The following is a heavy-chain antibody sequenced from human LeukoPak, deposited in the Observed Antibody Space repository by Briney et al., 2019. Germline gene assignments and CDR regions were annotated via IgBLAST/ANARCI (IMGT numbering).Heavy chain of an antibody. CDR2: ITGSSTYI. V-gene: IGHV3-21*01. CDR1: GFTFSSYS. CDR3: ASSGSYRFDY. J-gene: IGHJ4*02. Sequence: GGSLRLSCAASGFTFSSYSMNWVRQAPGKGLEWVSSITGSSTYIHYADSVKGRFTISRDNAKNSLYLQMNSLRDEDTAVYYCASSGSYRFDYWGQGTLATVSS. D-gene: IGHD1-26*01.